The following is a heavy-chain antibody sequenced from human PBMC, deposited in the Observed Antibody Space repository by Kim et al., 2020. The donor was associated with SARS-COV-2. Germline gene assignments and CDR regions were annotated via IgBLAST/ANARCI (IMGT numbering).Heavy chain of an antibody. CDR1: SFAFSRYG. CDR2: ISSSGTTI. CDR3: GRMGASRGWDIAFDI. V-gene: IGHV3-48*03. D-gene: IGHD6-19*01. J-gene: IGHJ3*02. Sequence: GGSLRLSCAASSFAFSRYGMNWVRQAPGKGLEWVSYISSSGTTIYYADSVKGRFTISRDNANNSLYLQMNSLRAEDTAVYYCGRMGASRGWDIAFDIWG.